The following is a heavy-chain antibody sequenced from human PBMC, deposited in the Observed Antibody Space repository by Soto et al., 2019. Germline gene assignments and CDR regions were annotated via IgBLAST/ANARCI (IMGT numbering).Heavy chain of an antibody. CDR3: ARDPVAYCGGDCRTFDY. J-gene: IGHJ4*02. CDR2: ISYDGSNK. V-gene: IGHV3-30-3*01. Sequence: QVQLVESGGGVVQPGRSLRLSCAASGFTFSSYAMHWVRQAPGKGLEWVAVISYDGSNKYYADSVKGRFTISRDNSKNTLSLQMYGLRAEDTAVYYCARDPVAYCGGDCRTFDYWGQGALVTVSS. D-gene: IGHD2-21*02. CDR1: GFTFSSYA.